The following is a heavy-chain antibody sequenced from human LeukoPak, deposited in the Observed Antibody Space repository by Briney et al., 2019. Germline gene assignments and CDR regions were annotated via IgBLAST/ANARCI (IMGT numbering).Heavy chain of an antibody. Sequence: SETLSLTCAVSGGSISSSNWWSWVRQPPGKGLEWIGEIYHSGSTNYNPSLKSLVTISVDKSKNQFSLKLSSVTAADTAVYYCARGGGPTPFDYWGQGTLVTVSS. CDR1: GGSISSSNW. V-gene: IGHV4-4*02. CDR3: ARGGGPTPFDY. J-gene: IGHJ4*02. CDR2: IYHSGST. D-gene: IGHD3-16*01.